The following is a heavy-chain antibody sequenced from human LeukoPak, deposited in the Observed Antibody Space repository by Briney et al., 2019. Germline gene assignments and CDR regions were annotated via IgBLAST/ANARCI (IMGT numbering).Heavy chain of an antibody. V-gene: IGHV1-46*01. CDR3: ARDLTVTPPDYYYGRDV. D-gene: IGHD4-17*01. CDR1: GYTFTSYY. CDR2: INPSGGST. Sequence: ASVRVSCKASGYTFTSYYMHWVRQAPGQGLEWMGIINPSGGSTSYAQKFQGRVTLNRDTSTSTVYMELSSLRSEDTAVYYCARDLTVTPPDYYYGRDVWGQGTTVTVSS. J-gene: IGHJ6*02.